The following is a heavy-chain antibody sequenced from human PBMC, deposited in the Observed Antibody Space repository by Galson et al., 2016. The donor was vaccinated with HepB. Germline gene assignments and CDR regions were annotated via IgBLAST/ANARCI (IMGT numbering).Heavy chain of an antibody. CDR3: ARGAANFDY. CDR1: GGSISNSSYY. D-gene: IGHD2-15*01. Sequence: SETLSLTCTVSGGSISNSSYYWGWIRQPPGKGLEWIGSIYRSGSTYYNPSLKSRFTISVDTSKNHSSLKLSSVTAADTAVYYCARGAANFDYWGQGTLVTVSS. J-gene: IGHJ4*02. CDR2: IYRSGST. V-gene: IGHV4-39*02.